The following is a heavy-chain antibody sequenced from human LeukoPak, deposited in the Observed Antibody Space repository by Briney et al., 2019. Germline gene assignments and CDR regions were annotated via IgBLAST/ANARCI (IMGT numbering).Heavy chain of an antibody. CDR3: ARDGIALYDY. D-gene: IGHD2-2*02. V-gene: IGHV3-30-3*01. CDR2: ISYDGSNK. Sequence: GRSLRLSCAASGFTFSSYAMHWVRQAPGKGLEWVAAISYDGSNKYYADSVKGRFTISRDNSKNTLYLQMNSLRAEDTAVYYCARDGIALYDYWGQGTLVTVSS. J-gene: IGHJ4*02. CDR1: GFTFSSYA.